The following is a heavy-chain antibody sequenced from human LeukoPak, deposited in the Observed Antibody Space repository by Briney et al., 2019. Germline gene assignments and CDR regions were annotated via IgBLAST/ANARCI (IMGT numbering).Heavy chain of an antibody. CDR3: AKNSGGSCYQAIAY. J-gene: IGHJ4*02. CDR2: LSGDGGIT. D-gene: IGHD2-15*01. V-gene: IGHV3-23*01. Sequence: PGGSLRPSCAASGFTFSNYAMTWVRQAPGKGLEWVSALSGDGGITYYADSVEGRFTISRDNSKNTLYLQMNSLRAEDTAVYYCAKNSGGSCYQAIAYWGQGTLVTVSS. CDR1: GFTFSNYA.